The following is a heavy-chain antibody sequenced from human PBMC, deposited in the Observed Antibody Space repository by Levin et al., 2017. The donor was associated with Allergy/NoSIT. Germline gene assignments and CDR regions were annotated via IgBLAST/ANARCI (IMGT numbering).Heavy chain of an antibody. CDR2: IYSGGNT. J-gene: IGHJ4*02. D-gene: IGHD2-15*01. CDR3: ARGRGGSSYSFDY. V-gene: IGHV3-53*01. CDR1: GFTVSSNY. Sequence: PGGSLRLSCAASGFTVSSNYMSWVRQAPGKGLEWVSVIYSGGNTYYADSVKGRFTISRDNSKNTLYLQMNSLRAEDSAVYFCARGRGGSSYSFDYWGQGTLVTVSS.